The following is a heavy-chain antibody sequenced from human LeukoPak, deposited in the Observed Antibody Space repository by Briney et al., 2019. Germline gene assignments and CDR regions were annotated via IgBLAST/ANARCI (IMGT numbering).Heavy chain of an antibody. Sequence: SETLSLTCTVSGDCISSSNYYWGWIRQPPGKGLEWIGTIYYTGTTYDNPSLKSRVTFSLDTSKNQFSLKLSSVTAADTAVYYCARSRGYSYGQGHYYYYYYMDVWGKGTTVTISS. CDR1: GDCISSSNYY. V-gene: IGHV4-39*07. J-gene: IGHJ6*03. D-gene: IGHD5-18*01. CDR2: IYYTGTT. CDR3: ARSRGYSYGQGHYYYYYYMDV.